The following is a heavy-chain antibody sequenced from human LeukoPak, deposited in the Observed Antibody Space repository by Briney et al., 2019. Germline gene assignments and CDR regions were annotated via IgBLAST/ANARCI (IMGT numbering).Heavy chain of an antibody. Sequence: SETLSLTCAVYGGSFSGYYWSWIRQPPGKGLEWIGEINHSGSTNYNPSLKSRVTISVDTSKTQFSLKLSSVTAADTAVYYCARNAMIWFGELSQSWFDPWGQGTLVTVSS. D-gene: IGHD3-10*01. CDR3: ARNAMIWFGELSQSWFDP. CDR1: GGSFSGYY. V-gene: IGHV4-34*01. J-gene: IGHJ5*02. CDR2: INHSGST.